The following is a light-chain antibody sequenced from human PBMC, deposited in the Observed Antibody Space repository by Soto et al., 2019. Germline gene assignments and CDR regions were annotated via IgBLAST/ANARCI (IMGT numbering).Light chain of an antibody. CDR3: QKYNGASWT. V-gene: IGKV1-27*01. J-gene: IGKJ1*01. CDR1: QGISNY. Sequence: DIQMTQSPSSLSASVGDRVTITCRASQGISNYLAWYQQKPGKVPKLLIYAASTLQSGVPSRFIGSGSGTAVTLTISSLHPEDVAPYYCQKYNGASWTFGQGTQVEIE. CDR2: AAS.